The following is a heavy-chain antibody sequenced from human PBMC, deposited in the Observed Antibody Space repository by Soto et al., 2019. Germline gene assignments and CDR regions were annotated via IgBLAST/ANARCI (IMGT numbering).Heavy chain of an antibody. CDR2: IKSKTDGGTT. D-gene: IGHD6-19*01. CDR3: TTDTGYSSGWYWDDY. V-gene: IGHV3-15*01. CDR1: GFTFSNAW. J-gene: IGHJ4*02. Sequence: EVQLVESGGGLVQPGGSLRLSCAASGFTFSNAWMSWVRQAPGKGLEWVGRIKSKTDGGTTDYAAPVKGRFTISRDDSKNTLYLQMNSLKTEDTAVYYCTTDTGYSSGWYWDDYWGQGTLVTVSS.